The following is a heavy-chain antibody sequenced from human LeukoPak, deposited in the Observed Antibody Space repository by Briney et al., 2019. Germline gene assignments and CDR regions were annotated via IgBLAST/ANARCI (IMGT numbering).Heavy chain of an antibody. D-gene: IGHD3-10*01. CDR1: TFAFGGYW. V-gene: IGHV3-74*01. J-gene: IGHJ4*02. CDR3: VADRGNWSGGDF. Sequence: GGSLRLSCAGSTFAFGGYWIHWVRQLPGKGLAWVSRIDSAGGRIQWADSVKGRFTISRDNAKDTVYLQMNSLRPEDSAVYYCVADRGNWSGGDFWGRGTLVIVSS. CDR2: IDSAGGRI.